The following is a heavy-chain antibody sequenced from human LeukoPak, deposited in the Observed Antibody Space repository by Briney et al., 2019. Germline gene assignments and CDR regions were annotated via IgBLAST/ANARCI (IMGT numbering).Heavy chain of an antibody. CDR1: GYSISSGYY. J-gene: IGHJ4*02. Sequence: SETLSLTCTVSGYSISSGYYWGWIRQPPGKGLEWIGSIYHSGSTYYNPSLKSRVTISVDTSKNQFSLKLSSVTAADTAVYYCARVVPAATADYWGQGTLVTVSS. V-gene: IGHV4-38-2*02. CDR3: ARVVPAATADY. CDR2: IYHSGST. D-gene: IGHD2-2*01.